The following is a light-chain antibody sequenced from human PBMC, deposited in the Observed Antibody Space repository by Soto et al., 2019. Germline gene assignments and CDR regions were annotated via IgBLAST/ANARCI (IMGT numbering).Light chain of an antibody. CDR1: SSDVGDYNY. Sequence: QSALTQPPSVSGSPGQSVTISCTGTSSDVGDYNYVSWYQHQPDKAPKLMIYEVTKRPSGVPDRFSGSKSGNTASLTVSGLQAEYEADYYCSSYAGSNNFGVFGGGTKVTVL. CDR3: SSYAGSNNFGV. J-gene: IGLJ2*01. V-gene: IGLV2-8*01. CDR2: EVT.